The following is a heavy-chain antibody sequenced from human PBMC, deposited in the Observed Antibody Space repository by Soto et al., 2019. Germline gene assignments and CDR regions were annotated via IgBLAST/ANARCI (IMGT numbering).Heavy chain of an antibody. D-gene: IGHD1-26*01. CDR2: IYYSGST. CDR1: GGSISSSSYY. CDR3: ARHGTLLIDY. Sequence: SETLSLTCTVSGGSISSSSYYWGWIRQPPGKGLEWIGSIYYSGSTYYNPSLKSRVTTSVDTSKNHFSLKLSSVTAADTAVYYCARHGTLLIDYWGQGTLVTVSS. V-gene: IGHV4-39*01. J-gene: IGHJ4*02.